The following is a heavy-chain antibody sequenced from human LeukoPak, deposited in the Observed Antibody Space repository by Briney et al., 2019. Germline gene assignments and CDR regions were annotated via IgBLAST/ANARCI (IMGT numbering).Heavy chain of an antibody. Sequence: PGESLRLSCATSGFIFNRRGMNWVRHPPGKGLEWVSYISPRSETIYYAESVKGRFTVSRVDSKDSLYLQMHTLRAEGTAVYYCARIDGPTVFTYYMDLCGKGTTFTVAS. CDR3: ARIDGPTVFTYYMDL. V-gene: IGHV3-48*04. CDR1: GFIFNRRG. CDR2: ISPRSETI. D-gene: IGHD3-16*01. J-gene: IGHJ6*03.